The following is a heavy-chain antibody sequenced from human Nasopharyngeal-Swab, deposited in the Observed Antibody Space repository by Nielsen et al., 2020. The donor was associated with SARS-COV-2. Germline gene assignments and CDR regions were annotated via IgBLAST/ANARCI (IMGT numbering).Heavy chain of an antibody. CDR2: ISWNSGSI. J-gene: IGHJ4*02. V-gene: IGHV3-9*01. CDR1: GFTFDDYA. CDR3: TALYYDSTGDYFDY. Sequence: SLKISCAASGFTFDDYAMHWVRQAPGKGLEWVSGISWNSGSIGYADSVKGRFTISRDNAKNSLYLQMNSLKTEDTAVYYCTALYYDSTGDYFDYWGQGTLVTVSS. D-gene: IGHD3-22*01.